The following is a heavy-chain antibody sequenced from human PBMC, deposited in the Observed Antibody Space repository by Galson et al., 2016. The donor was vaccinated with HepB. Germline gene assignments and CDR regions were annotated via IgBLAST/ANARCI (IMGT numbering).Heavy chain of an antibody. CDR1: GFTFSSSA. J-gene: IGHJ4*02. V-gene: IGHV3-23*01. CDR2: IGCNDDNT. CDR3: AKGGDYDN. Sequence: SLRLSCAASGFTFSSSAMSWVRQAPGKGLEWVSAIGCNDDNTYYADSVKGRFTISRDNSKNTLYLQMNSLRVEDTAVYYCAKGGDYDNWGQGTLVTVSS. D-gene: IGHD4-17*01.